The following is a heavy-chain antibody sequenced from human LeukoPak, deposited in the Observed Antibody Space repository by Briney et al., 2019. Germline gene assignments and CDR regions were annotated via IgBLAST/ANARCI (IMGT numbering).Heavy chain of an antibody. CDR3: ARNLPGYSYGTTPWFDP. J-gene: IGHJ5*02. CDR1: GGSISSADYS. Sequence: SETLSLTCTVSGGSISSADYSWSWIRQHPGKGLEWIGYIYYSGTTYYNPSLKSRVTMSLDTSKNQFSLRLTSVTAADTAVYYCARNLPGYSYGTTPWFDPWGQGTLVTVSS. V-gene: IGHV4-31*03. CDR2: IYYSGTT. D-gene: IGHD5-18*01.